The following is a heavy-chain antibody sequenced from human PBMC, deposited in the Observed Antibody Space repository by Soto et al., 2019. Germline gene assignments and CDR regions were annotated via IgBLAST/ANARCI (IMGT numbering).Heavy chain of an antibody. CDR2: IRSNIDGATT. CDR3: TTDWGSGTHYARAFDV. J-gene: IGHJ3*01. D-gene: IGHD3-16*01. V-gene: IGHV3-15*01. Sequence: GGSLRVSCAASGFAFKYARMTWVRQAPGKGLEWVGHIRSNIDGATTAYAAPVKGRFTISRDESKNTVDLQMNSLITEDTAVYYCTTDWGSGTHYARAFDVWGQGTMVTVSS. CDR1: GFAFKYAR.